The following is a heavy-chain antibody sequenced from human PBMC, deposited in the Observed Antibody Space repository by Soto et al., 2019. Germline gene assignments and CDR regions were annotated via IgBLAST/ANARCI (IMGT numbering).Heavy chain of an antibody. CDR2: ISGNGGRT. V-gene: IGHV3-23*01. CDR3: AKGSSDVTMVRGVTRSAGIFDY. J-gene: IGHJ4*02. Sequence: EVQLLESGGGLVQPGGSLRLSCAASEFSFSNYAMNWVRQAPGKGLEWVSGISGNGGRTYYADSVRGRFTISRDNARNTLYMKMKSLRGEDTAVYYCAKGSSDVTMVRGVTRSAGIFDYWGQGALVTVSS. CDR1: EFSFSNYA. D-gene: IGHD3-10*01.